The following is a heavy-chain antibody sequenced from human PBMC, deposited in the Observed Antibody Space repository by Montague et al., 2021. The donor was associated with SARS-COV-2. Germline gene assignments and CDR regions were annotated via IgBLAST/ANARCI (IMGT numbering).Heavy chain of an antibody. Sequence: PALVKPTQTLTLTCTFSGFPLRTAETCVSWIRQPPGTAPPWLARIDWGGDKYYSRTLETRVSISTDTAKTQVVLTMTNVDPMDTATYYCARLSGVAPRRYYEGMDVWGQGTAVTVSS. CDR2: IDWGGDK. V-gene: IGHV2-70*11. CDR1: GFPLRTAETC. J-gene: IGHJ6*01. CDR3: ARLSGVAPRRYYEGMDV. D-gene: IGHD6-6*01.